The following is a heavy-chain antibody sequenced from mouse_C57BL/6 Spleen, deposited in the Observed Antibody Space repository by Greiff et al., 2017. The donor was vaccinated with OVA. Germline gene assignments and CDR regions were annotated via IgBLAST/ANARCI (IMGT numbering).Heavy chain of an antibody. V-gene: IGHV10-1*01. J-gene: IGHJ2*01. CDR1: GFSFNTYA. CDR2: IRSKSNNYAT. Sequence: EVHLVESGGGLVQPKGSLKLSCAASGFSFNTYAMNWVRQAPGKGLEWVARIRSKSNNYATYYADSVKDRFTISRDDSESMLYLQMNNLKTEDTAMYYCVRQGIYYGNYFDYWGQGTTLTVSS. D-gene: IGHD2-1*01. CDR3: VRQGIYYGNYFDY.